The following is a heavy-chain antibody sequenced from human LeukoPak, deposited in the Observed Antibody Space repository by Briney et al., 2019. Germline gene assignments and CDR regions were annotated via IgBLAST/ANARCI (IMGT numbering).Heavy chain of an antibody. CDR2: ISAYSGNT. J-gene: IGHJ4*02. D-gene: IGHD2-2*01. CDR3: AREQYQLLCLDY. V-gene: IGHV1-18*01. CDR1: GYTFTSYG. Sequence: ASVKVSCKASGYTFTSYGISWVRQAPGQGLEWMGWISAYSGNTNYAQKLQGRVTMTTDTSTSTAYMELRSLRSDDTAVYYCAREQYQLLCLDYWGQGTLVTVSS.